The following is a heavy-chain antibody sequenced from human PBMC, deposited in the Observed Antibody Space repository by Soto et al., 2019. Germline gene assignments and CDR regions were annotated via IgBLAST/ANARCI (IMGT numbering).Heavy chain of an antibody. D-gene: IGHD2-15*01. CDR1: GGSISSGDYY. CDR3: ARGQVVAAQH. J-gene: IGHJ4*02. V-gene: IGHV4-30-2*01. Sequence: PSETLSLTCSVSGGSISSGDYYWNWIRRPPGKGLEWIGYIYHSGSTYYNPSLKSRVTISVDRSKNQFSLKLSSVTAADTAVYYCARGQVVAAQHWGQGTLVTVS. CDR2: IYHSGST.